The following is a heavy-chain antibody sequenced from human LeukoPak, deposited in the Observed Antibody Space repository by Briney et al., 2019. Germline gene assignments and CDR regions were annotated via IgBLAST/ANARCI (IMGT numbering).Heavy chain of an antibody. CDR3: ARGRKDWYVDL. CDR2: INSDGSST. V-gene: IGHV3-74*01. CDR1: GFTFSSYW. J-gene: IGHJ2*01. D-gene: IGHD1-14*01. Sequence: GGSLRLSCAASGFTFSSYWMHWVREAPGKGLGWVSRINSDGSSTSYADSVKGRFTISRDNAKNTPFLQMNSLRAEDTAVHYCARGRKDWYVDLWGRGTLVTVSS.